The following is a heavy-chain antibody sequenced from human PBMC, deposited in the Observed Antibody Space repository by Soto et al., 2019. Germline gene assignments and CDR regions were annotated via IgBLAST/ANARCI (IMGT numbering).Heavy chain of an antibody. CDR2: INPSGGST. V-gene: IGHV1-46*01. CDR1: GYTFTSYY. CDR3: ARSGYCSGGSCYSGAFDI. Sequence: ASVKVSCKASGYTFTSYYMHWVRQAPGQGLYWMGIINPSGGSTSFAQKFQGRVTMTRDTSTSIVYMELSSLRSEDTAVYYCARSGYCSGGSCYSGAFDIWGQGTMVTVSS. D-gene: IGHD2-15*01. J-gene: IGHJ3*02.